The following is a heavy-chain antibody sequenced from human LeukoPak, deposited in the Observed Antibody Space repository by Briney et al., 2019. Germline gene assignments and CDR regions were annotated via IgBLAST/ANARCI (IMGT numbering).Heavy chain of an antibody. CDR1: GGSFSGYY. Sequence: PSETLSLTCAVYGGSFSGYYWSWIRQPPGKGLEWIGEINHSGSTNYNPSLKSRVTISVDTSKNQFSLKLSSVTAADTAVYYCARGVVGATDYFDYRGQGTLVTVSS. D-gene: IGHD1-26*01. J-gene: IGHJ4*02. CDR2: INHSGST. V-gene: IGHV4-34*01. CDR3: ARGVVGATDYFDY.